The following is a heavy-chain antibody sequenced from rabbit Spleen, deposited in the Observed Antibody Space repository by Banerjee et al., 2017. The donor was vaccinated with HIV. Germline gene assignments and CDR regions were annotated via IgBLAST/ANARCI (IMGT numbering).Heavy chain of an antibody. D-gene: IGHD5-1*01. CDR2: IDAGSSGFT. J-gene: IGHJ4*01. CDR3: ARDLVTVIGWNFNL. Sequence: QSLEESGGDLVKPGASLTLTCTASGVSFTSSSYMCWVRQAPGKGLEWIACIDAGSSGFTYFATWAKGRFTCSRTSSTTVTLRMTSLTAADTATYFCARDLVTVIGWNFNLWGPGTLVTVS. V-gene: IGHV1S40*01. CDR1: GVSFTSSSY.